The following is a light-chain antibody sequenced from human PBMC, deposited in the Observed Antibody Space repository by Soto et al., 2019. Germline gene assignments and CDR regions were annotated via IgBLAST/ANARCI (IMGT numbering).Light chain of an antibody. Sequence: QSAPTQPPSASGSPGQSVTISCTGSSSDVGTYNYVSWYQQHPGKPPKLMIYEVSERPSGVPDRFSGSKSGNTASLTVSGLQAEDEADYFCSSYVGNNNLLFGGGTKLTVL. CDR2: EVS. V-gene: IGLV2-8*01. J-gene: IGLJ3*02. CDR3: SSYVGNNNLL. CDR1: SSDVGTYNY.